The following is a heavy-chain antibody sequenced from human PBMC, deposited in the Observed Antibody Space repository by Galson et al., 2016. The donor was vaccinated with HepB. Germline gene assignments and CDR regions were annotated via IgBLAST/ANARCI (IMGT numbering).Heavy chain of an antibody. Sequence: SLRLSCAASGFTFRNYAMSWVRQAPGKGLEWVSAIHLAGRDIYYADSVRGRFTISRDDSNSMLYLQMNSLRPEDSALYHCTKHEVRTHDHWGQGTLVTVSS. J-gene: IGHJ4*02. V-gene: IGHV3-23*05. CDR2: IHLAGRDI. CDR1: GFTFRNYA. CDR3: TKHEVRTHDH. D-gene: IGHD3-22*01.